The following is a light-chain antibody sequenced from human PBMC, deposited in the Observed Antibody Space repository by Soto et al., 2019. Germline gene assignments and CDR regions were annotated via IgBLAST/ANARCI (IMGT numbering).Light chain of an antibody. CDR3: QQRTNWLT. Sequence: ESVLTQSPATLSLSPGERATLSCRASQNIASYLAWYQQKPGQAPRLLIYDASNRATGIPARFSGSGFGTDFTLTISSLDPDDSAVYYCQQRTNWLTFGGGTKVEI. CDR1: QNIASY. CDR2: DAS. V-gene: IGKV3-11*01. J-gene: IGKJ4*01.